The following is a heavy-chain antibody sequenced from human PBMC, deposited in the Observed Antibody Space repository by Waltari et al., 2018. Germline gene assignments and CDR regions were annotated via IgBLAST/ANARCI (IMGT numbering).Heavy chain of an antibody. CDR3: AREAWLQLQYHFQH. J-gene: IGHJ1*01. V-gene: IGHV3-30*01. Sequence: QVQLVESGGGVVQPGRSLRLSCAASGFTVSSYAMHWVRQAPGKGLEWVAVISYDGSNKYYADSVKGRFTISRDNFKNTLYLQMNSLRAEDTAVYYCAREAWLQLQYHFQHWGQGTLVTVSS. CDR1: GFTVSSYA. CDR2: ISYDGSNK. D-gene: IGHD5-12*01.